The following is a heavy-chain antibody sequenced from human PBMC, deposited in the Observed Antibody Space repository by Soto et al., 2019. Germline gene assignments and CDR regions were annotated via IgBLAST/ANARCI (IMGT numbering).Heavy chain of an antibody. D-gene: IGHD3-22*01. Sequence: TLSLTCAVSSAAILSSNRWRSVRQPPGKGLEWIGEIYHSGSTNYNPSLKSRVTISVDKSKNQFSLKLSSVTAADTAVYYCARDLSYYDSSGYYFYYYGMDVWGQGTTVT. CDR2: IYHSGST. CDR1: SAAILSSNR. V-gene: IGHV4-4*02. J-gene: IGHJ6*02. CDR3: ARDLSYYDSSGYYFYYYGMDV.